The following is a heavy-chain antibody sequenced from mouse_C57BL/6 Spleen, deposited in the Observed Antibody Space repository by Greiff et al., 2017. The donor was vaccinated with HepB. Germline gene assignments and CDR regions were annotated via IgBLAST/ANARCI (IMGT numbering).Heavy chain of an antibody. CDR1: GFTFSSYA. J-gene: IGHJ2*01. CDR3: ARDVRDYFDY. V-gene: IGHV5-4*01. CDR2: ISDGGSYT. Sequence: EVNLVESGGGLVKPGGSLKLSCAASGFTFSSYAMSWVRQTPEKRLEWVATISDGGSYTYYPDNVKGRFTISRDNAKNNLYLQMSHLKSEDTAMYYCARDVRDYFDYWGQGTTLTVSS.